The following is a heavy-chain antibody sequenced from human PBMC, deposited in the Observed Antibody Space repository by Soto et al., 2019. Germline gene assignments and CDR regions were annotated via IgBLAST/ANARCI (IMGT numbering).Heavy chain of an antibody. J-gene: IGHJ3*02. CDR1: GFTFSTYA. CDR2: IWPDGNSR. Sequence: PGGSLRLSCAASGFTFSTYAMHWVRQAPGRGLQWVAVIWPDGNSRYYARSVKGRFTISRDNSKNTVSLQMNSLSAEDTAVYYCARAKVVGATHAFDIWGQGTMVTVSS. V-gene: IGHV3-33*01. D-gene: IGHD1-26*01. CDR3: ARAKVVGATHAFDI.